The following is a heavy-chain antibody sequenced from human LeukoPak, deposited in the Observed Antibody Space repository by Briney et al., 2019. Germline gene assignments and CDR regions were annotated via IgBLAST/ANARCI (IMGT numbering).Heavy chain of an antibody. CDR2: MYYSGNT. Sequence: SQTLSLTCTVSVDSISGYYWSWIRQPPGKGLEWIGYMYYSGNTNYNPSLKSRLTTSLDTSKNQFSLKLSSVTAADTAVYYCARGKYYFDYWGQGTLVTVSS. CDR3: ARGKYYFDY. V-gene: IGHV4-59*01. CDR1: VDSISGYY. J-gene: IGHJ4*02.